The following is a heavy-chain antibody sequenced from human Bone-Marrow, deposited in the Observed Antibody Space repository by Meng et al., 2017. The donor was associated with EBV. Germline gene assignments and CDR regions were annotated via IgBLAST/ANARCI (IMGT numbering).Heavy chain of an antibody. CDR3: AHRPTEYGSKFDY. J-gene: IGHJ4*02. D-gene: IGHD4-17*01. CDR2: VYWDNDK. V-gene: IGHV2-5*02. Sequence: QIPLEEAEPTLGKPSHTVTLTGPFVGFSPRASGVGVSWLRQPPGKALEWLALVYWDNDKRYRPALRSRITITKDSSTYQVLLLMTDKDPEVTCTYYCAHRPTEYGSKFDYWGQGTLVTVSS. CDR1: GFSPRASGVG.